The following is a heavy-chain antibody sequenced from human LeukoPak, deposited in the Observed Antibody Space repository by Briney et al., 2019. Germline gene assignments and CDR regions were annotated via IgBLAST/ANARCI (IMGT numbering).Heavy chain of an antibody. CDR2: ISYDGSNK. Sequence: GRSLRLSCAASGFTFSSYAMHWLRQAPGKGLEWVAVISYDGSNKYYADSVKGRFTISRDNSKNTLYLQMNSLRAEDTAVYYCARRAGGVGTTGNLDYWGQGTLVTVSS. CDR1: GFTFSSYA. CDR3: ARRAGGVGTTGNLDY. V-gene: IGHV3-30*04. D-gene: IGHD1-1*01. J-gene: IGHJ4*02.